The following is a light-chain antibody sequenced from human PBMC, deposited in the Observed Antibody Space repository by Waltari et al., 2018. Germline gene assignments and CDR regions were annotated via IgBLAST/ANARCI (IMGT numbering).Light chain of an antibody. J-gene: IGLJ3*02. V-gene: IGLV2-14*03. CDR3: CSYTSSRTVV. CDR1: SSDIGGYNF. Sequence: QSALTQPASVSGSPGQSITISCTGSSSDIGGYNFVSWYQQHPGKAPKVMIYDVSNRPSGISDRFSGSKSGNTASLTISGLQADDEADYYCCSYTSSRTVVFGGGTKLTVL. CDR2: DVS.